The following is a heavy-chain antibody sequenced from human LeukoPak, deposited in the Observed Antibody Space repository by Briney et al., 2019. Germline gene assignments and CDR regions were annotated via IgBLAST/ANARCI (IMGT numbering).Heavy chain of an antibody. V-gene: IGHV1-2*02. CDR3: ARGGGYLDGAPIDY. CDR2: ISPNTGDT. Sequence: ASVKVSCKASGYTFTGYYMHWVRQAPGQGLEWMGWISPNTGDTNFAQKFQGRVTLTRDTSIRTAYMELTSLRSDDTAVHYCARGGGYLDGAPIDYWGQGTLVTVSS. J-gene: IGHJ4*02. D-gene: IGHD5-12*01. CDR1: GYTFTGYY.